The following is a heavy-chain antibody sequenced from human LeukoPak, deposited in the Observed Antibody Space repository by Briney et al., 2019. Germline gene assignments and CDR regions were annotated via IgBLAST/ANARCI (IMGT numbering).Heavy chain of an antibody. D-gene: IGHD3-22*01. V-gene: IGHV3-64D*06. Sequence: GGSLRLSCSASGFTFSSYAMHWVRQAPGKGLEYVSAISSNGGSTYYADSVKGRFTISRDNSKNTLYLRMSSLRAEDTAVYYCVKDTSSGYSYNWFDPWGQGTLVTVSS. CDR1: GFTFSSYA. CDR3: VKDTSSGYSYNWFDP. CDR2: ISSNGGST. J-gene: IGHJ5*02.